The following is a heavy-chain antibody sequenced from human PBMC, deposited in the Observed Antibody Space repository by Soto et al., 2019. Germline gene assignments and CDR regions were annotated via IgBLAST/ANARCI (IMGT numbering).Heavy chain of an antibody. CDR2: IKQDGSEK. D-gene: IGHD3-3*01. CDR3: GRGRVDFGY. J-gene: IGHJ4*02. Sequence: GGSLRLSCAVSGFSFGDYWMSWVRQAPGRGLEWVANIKQDGSEKNYVDSVEGRFTISRDNAKNLLYLQMNSLRDDDTAVYYCGRGRVDFGYWGQGTLVTVSS. CDR1: GFSFGDYW. V-gene: IGHV3-7*01.